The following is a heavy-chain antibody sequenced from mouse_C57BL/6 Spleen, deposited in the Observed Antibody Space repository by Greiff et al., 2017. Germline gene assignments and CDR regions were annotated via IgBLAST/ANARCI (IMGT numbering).Heavy chain of an antibody. CDR1: GFNIKDDY. Sequence: EVQLQQSGAELVRPGASVKLSCTASGFNIKDDYMHWVKQRPEQGLEWIGWIDPENGDTEYASKFQGKATITADTSSNTAYLQLSSLTSEDTAVYYCTTNYGSSHYYAMDYWGQGTSVTVSS. CDR3: TTNYGSSHYYAMDY. D-gene: IGHD1-1*01. J-gene: IGHJ4*01. V-gene: IGHV14-4*01. CDR2: IDPENGDT.